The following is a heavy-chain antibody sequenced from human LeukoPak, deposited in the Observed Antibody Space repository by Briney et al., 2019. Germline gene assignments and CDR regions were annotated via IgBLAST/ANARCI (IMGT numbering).Heavy chain of an antibody. D-gene: IGHD5-12*01. Sequence: ASVKVSCKVSGYTFTRSTVHWVRQAPGLRLEWMGWMNAASGKTEYSQEFQGRVTITRDTSASTAYMEMSTLRSEDTAVYYCVASLAVSSDYIHYWGQGTLVTVSS. CDR3: VASLAVSSDYIHY. J-gene: IGHJ4*02. CDR2: MNAASGKT. CDR1: GYTFTRST. V-gene: IGHV1-3*01.